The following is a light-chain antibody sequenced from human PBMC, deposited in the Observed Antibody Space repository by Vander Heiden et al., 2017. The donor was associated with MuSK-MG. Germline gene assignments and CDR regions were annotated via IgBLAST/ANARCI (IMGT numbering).Light chain of an antibody. V-gene: IGKV3-20*01. J-gene: IGKJ1*01. CDR1: QTISNNY. CDR3: QKDSISWT. Sequence: EIVLTQSPVTLSLSPGEGATLSCRASQTISNNYLAWYYKQPGQATRLLIFGASTRASGVPDMFSGSGSATDFILTISRLEPEDFAVYYWQKDSISWTFGQGTKVEIK. CDR2: GAS.